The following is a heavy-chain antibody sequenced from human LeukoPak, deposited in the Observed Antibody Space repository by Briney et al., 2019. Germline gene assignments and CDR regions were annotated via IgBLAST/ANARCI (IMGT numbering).Heavy chain of an antibody. CDR3: ARDSVYYYDSSGPNNWFDP. CDR2: IIPIFGTT. Sequence: SVKVSCKASGGTFSNYAFSWVRQAPGQGLEWMGGIIPIFGTTNYAQKFQGRVTITADESTTTAYMELSSLRSEDTAVYYCARDSVYYYDSSGPNNWFDPWGQGTLVTVSS. J-gene: IGHJ5*02. CDR1: GGTFSNYA. V-gene: IGHV1-69*13. D-gene: IGHD3-22*01.